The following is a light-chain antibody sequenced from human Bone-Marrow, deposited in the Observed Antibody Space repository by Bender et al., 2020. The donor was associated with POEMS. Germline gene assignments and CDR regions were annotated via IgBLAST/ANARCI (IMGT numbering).Light chain of an antibody. CDR1: SSDVGGYNY. CDR3: CSYADNSVWV. V-gene: IGLV2-14*03. Sequence: QSALTQPASVSGSPGQSITISCTGTSSDVGGYNYVSWYQQHPGKAPKLMITDVSTRPSGVSSRFSGSKSGNTASLTISGLQAEDEADFYCCSYADNSVWVFGGGTKLTVL. CDR2: DVS. J-gene: IGLJ3*02.